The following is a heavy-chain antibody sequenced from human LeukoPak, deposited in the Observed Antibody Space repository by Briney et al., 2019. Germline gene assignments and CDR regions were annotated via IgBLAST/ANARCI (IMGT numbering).Heavy chain of an antibody. CDR1: GFTFSSYE. CDR3: ARVRGGYSYGPYYYYYYMDV. CDR2: ISSSGSTI. Sequence: GGSLRLSCAASGFTFSSYEMNWVRQAPGKGLEWVSYISSSGSTIYYADSVKGRFTISRDNAKNSLYLQMNSLRAEDTAVYYCARVRGGYSYGPYYYYYYMDVWGKGTTVTVSS. D-gene: IGHD5-18*01. V-gene: IGHV3-48*03. J-gene: IGHJ6*03.